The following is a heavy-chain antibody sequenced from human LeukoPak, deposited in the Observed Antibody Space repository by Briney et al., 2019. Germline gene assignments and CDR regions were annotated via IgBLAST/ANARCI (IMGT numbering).Heavy chain of an antibody. CDR1: GGSISSYY. CDR2: IYYSGST. J-gene: IGHJ5*02. D-gene: IGHD3-10*01. Sequence: SETLSLTCTVSGGSISSYYWSWIRPTPGKGLEWIGSIYYSGSTNFNPSLKSRVTISVDMSKNQFSLKMSSVTAADTAVYYCAREGLNMVRGVIPKEAWGWFDPWGQGTLVTVSS. V-gene: IGHV4-59*01. CDR3: AREGLNMVRGVIPKEAWGWFDP.